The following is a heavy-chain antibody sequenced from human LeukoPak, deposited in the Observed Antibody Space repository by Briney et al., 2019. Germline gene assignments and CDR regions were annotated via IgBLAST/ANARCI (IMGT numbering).Heavy chain of an antibody. CDR1: GFAFSSYS. Sequence: GGSLRLSCVASGFAFSSYSMTWVRQTPGKGLEWLSYISDDSNAIYYEDSVRGRLTISRDNAKNSVYLQLNSPRAEDTAVYYCARDFVRLGFAHYFEYWGQGTLV. J-gene: IGHJ4*02. V-gene: IGHV3-48*04. CDR2: ISDDSNAI. CDR3: ARDFVRLGFAHYFEY. D-gene: IGHD3-16*01.